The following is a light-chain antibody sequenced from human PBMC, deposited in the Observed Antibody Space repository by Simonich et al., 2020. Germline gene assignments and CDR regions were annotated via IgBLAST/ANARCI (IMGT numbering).Light chain of an antibody. CDR1: QVISNY. CDR2: DAS. Sequence: DIQMTQSPSSLSASVGDRVTITCQASQVISNYLNWYQQKPGKAPTLLIYDASNLETGVPSRFSGSGSGTDFTFTISSLQPEDIATYYCQQYDNLLITFGQGTRLEIK. J-gene: IGKJ5*01. CDR3: QQYDNLLIT. V-gene: IGKV1-33*01.